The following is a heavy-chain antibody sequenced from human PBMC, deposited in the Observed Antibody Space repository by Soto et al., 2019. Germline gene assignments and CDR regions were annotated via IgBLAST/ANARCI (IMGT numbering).Heavy chain of an antibody. CDR3: ALCLWFGNTPNSFDP. D-gene: IGHD3-10*01. J-gene: IGHJ5*02. CDR2: IYYSGHT. V-gene: IGHV4-39*01. Sequence: PSETLSLTCNVSGGSISSSSYYWGWIRQPPGKGLEWIASIYYSGHTYYNPSLKSRVTISVDTSKNQFSLKLSSVTAADTAVYYCALCLWFGNTPNSFDPWGQRLLLTLST. CDR1: GGSISSSSYY.